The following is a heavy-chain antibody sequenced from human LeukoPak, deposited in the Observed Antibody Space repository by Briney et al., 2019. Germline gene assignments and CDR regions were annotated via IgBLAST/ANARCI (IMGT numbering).Heavy chain of an antibody. Sequence: PSETLPLTCTVSGYSISSGYYWGWIRQPPGKGLEWIGSIYHSGSTYYNPSLKSRVTISVGTSKNQFSLKLSSVTAADTAVYYCARLYSSSWFEGFDYWGQGTLVTVSS. J-gene: IGHJ4*02. CDR2: IYHSGST. D-gene: IGHD6-13*01. V-gene: IGHV4-38-2*02. CDR1: GYSISSGYY. CDR3: ARLYSSSWFEGFDY.